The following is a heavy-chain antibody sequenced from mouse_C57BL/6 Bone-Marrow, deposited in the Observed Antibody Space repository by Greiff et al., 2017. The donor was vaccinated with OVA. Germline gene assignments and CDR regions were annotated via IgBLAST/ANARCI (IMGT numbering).Heavy chain of an antibody. J-gene: IGHJ2*01. Sequence: QVQLQQPGAELVKPGASVKLSCKASGYTFTSYWMHWVKQRPGRGLEWIGRIDPNSGGNKYNEKFKSKATLTVDKPSSTAYMQLSSLTSEDSAVYYCARSLLWLRGAYYFDYWGQGTTLTVSS. CDR1: GYTFTSYW. CDR2: IDPNSGGN. CDR3: ARSLLWLRGAYYFDY. D-gene: IGHD2-2*01. V-gene: IGHV1-72*01.